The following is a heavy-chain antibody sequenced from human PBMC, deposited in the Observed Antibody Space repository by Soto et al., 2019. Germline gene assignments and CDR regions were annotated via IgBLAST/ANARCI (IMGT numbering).Heavy chain of an antibody. J-gene: IGHJ4*02. CDR2: ISGSGGST. V-gene: IGHV3-23*01. D-gene: IGHD6-19*01. CDR3: AKDRQGLVVFDY. Sequence: GSLRLSCAASGFTFSSYAMSWVRQAPGKGLEWVSAISGSGGSTYYADSVKGRFTISRDNSKNTLYLQMNSLRAEDTAVYYCAKDRQGLVVFDYWGQGTLVTVSS. CDR1: GFTFSSYA.